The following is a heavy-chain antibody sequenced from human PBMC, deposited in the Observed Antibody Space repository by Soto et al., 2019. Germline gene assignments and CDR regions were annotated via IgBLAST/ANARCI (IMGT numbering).Heavy chain of an antibody. Sequence: ASVKVSCKAAGGTFSSYTISWVRQAPGQGLEWMGRIIPILGIANYAQKFQGRVTITADKSTSTAYMELSSLRSEDTAVYYCARGSVVVPAAKLNYYMDVWGKGTTVTVSS. D-gene: IGHD2-2*01. CDR1: GGTFSSYT. J-gene: IGHJ6*03. CDR2: IIPILGIA. V-gene: IGHV1-69*02. CDR3: ARGSVVVPAAKLNYYMDV.